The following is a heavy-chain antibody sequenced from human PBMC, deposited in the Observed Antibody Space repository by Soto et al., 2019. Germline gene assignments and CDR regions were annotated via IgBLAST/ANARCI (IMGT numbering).Heavy chain of an antibody. CDR3: AREEVPPAAMTFEIDT. V-gene: IGHV3-48*02. Sequence: PGGSLRLSCAASGFTFSSYSMNWVRQAPGKGLEWVSYITPSSGTTYADSVKGRFTISRDNAKNSLYLQMNSLRDEDTAVYYCAREEVPPAAMTFEIDTWGQGTPVPVSA. J-gene: IGHJ5*01. CDR2: ITPSSGTT. CDR1: GFTFSSYS. D-gene: IGHD2-2*01.